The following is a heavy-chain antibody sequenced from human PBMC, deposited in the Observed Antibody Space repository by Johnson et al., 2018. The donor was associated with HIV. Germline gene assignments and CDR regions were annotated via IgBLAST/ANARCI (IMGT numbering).Heavy chain of an antibody. J-gene: IGHJ3*02. CDR3: AKVGAKVPDAFDI. CDR1: GFTFSSYA. D-gene: IGHD1-26*01. Sequence: QVQLVESGGGGVQPGRSLILSCAASGFTFSSYAMHWVRQAPGKGLEWVAVISYDGSNKYYADSVKGRFTISRDNSKNTLYLQMNSLRAEDTAVYYCAKVGAKVPDAFDIWGQGTMVTVSS. V-gene: IGHV3-30-3*01. CDR2: ISYDGSNK.